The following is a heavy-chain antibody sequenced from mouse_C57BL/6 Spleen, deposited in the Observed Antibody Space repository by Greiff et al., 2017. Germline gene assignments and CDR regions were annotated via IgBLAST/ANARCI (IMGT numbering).Heavy chain of an antibody. CDR1: GYTFTSYW. CDR3: ARSMITTVVAPYFDG. V-gene: IGHV1-69*01. D-gene: IGHD1-1*01. J-gene: IGHJ1*03. Sequence: QVQLQQPGAELVMPGASVKLSCKASGYTFTSYWMHWVKQRPGQGLEWIGEIDPSDSYTNYNQKFKGKSTLTVDKSSSTAYMQLSSLTSEDSAVYYCARSMITTVVAPYFDGWGTGTTVTVSS. CDR2: IDPSDSYT.